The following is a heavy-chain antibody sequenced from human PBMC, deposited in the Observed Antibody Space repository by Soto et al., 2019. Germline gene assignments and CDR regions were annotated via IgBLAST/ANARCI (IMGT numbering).Heavy chain of an antibody. CDR3: GTIHPVGESKFDR. CDR1: GFLLKDAW. V-gene: IGHV3-15*07. J-gene: IGHJ4*02. Sequence: ESGGGLVEPGGSLRLSCAASGFLLKDAWMNWVRQAPGKGLEWVARIKSKIDGDTKDSSAPVKGTFTISRIDSENTLYQQLNSLKIDDTALYSCGTIHPVGESKFDRWGQGTLVTVSS. D-gene: IGHD4-17*01. CDR2: IKSKIDGDTK.